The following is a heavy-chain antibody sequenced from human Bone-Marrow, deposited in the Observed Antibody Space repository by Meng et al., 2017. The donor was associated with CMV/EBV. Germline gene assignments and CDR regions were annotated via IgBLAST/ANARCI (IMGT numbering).Heavy chain of an antibody. CDR1: GFTFTNAW. Sequence: GESLKISCTASGFTFTNAWMSWVRQAPGKGLEWVGRIKSKTDGGTTDYAVPVKGRFTISRDDSKTTLYLQMNSLKTEDTAVYYCTTDPLGSYGVVDYWGHGTLVTVSS. V-gene: IGHV3-15*01. D-gene: IGHD1-26*01. CDR2: IKSKTDGGTT. CDR3: TTDPLGSYGVVDY. J-gene: IGHJ4*01.